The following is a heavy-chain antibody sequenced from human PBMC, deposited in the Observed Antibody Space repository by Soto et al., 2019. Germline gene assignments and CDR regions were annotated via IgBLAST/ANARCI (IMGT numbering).Heavy chain of an antibody. CDR1: GFTFTNYA. CDR2: ISGGGSIT. V-gene: IGHV3-23*01. CDR3: AKTIRGGYSSSWYYFDY. Sequence: GSLRLSCAASGFTFTNYAMTWVRQAPGKGLEWVSTISGGGSITYYADSLKGRFTISRDNSKNTLYLQINSLRAEDTAVYYCAKTIRGGYSSSWYYFDYWGQGTLVTVSS. D-gene: IGHD6-13*01. J-gene: IGHJ4*02.